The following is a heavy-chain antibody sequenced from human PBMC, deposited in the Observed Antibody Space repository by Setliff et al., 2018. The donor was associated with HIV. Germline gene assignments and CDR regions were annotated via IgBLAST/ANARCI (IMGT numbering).Heavy chain of an antibody. V-gene: IGHV4-59*04. D-gene: IGHD6-13*01. CDR3: ARLHYWRMAADDY. CDR2: IFHSENT. J-gene: IGHJ4*02. CDR1: GGSVNSYH. Sequence: SETLSLTCSVSGGSVNSYHWSWIRQPPGKGLEWVGNIFHSENTYYNPSHKSRVTISVDTSKNQFSLRLSSVTAADTAVYYCARLHYWRMAADDYWGQGTLVTVSS.